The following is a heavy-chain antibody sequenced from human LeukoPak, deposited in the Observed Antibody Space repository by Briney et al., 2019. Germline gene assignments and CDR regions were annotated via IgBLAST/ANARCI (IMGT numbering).Heavy chain of an antibody. CDR3: ARHIYDYGEWALDY. D-gene: IGHD4-17*01. J-gene: IGHJ4*02. CDR1: GGSISSGGYY. CDR2: IYYSGST. V-gene: IGHV4-31*03. Sequence: SQTLSLTCTVSGGSISSGGYYWSWIRQHPGKGLEWIGYIYYSGSTNYNPSLKSRVTISVDTSKNQFSLKLSSVTAADTAVYYCARHIYDYGEWALDYWGQGTLVTVSS.